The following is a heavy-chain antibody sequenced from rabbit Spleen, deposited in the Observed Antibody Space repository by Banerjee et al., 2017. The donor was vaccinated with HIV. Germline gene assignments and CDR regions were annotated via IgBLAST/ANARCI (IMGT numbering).Heavy chain of an antibody. CDR3: ARDLVAVIGWNFNL. D-gene: IGHD1-1*01. J-gene: IGHJ4*01. Sequence: QEQLVESGGGLVQPEGSLTLTCTASGFDFSGHYMNWVRQAPGKGLEWIGCINIVTGKSVYASWAKGRFIMSRTSSTTVTLQMTSLTAADTATYFCARDLVAVIGWNFNLWGPGTLVTVS. V-gene: IGHV1S45*01. CDR2: INIVTGKS. CDR1: GFDFSGHYM.